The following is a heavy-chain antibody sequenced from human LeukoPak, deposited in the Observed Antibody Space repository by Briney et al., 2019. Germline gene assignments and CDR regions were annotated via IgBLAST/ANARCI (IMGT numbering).Heavy chain of an antibody. CDR2: IYYSGST. V-gene: IGHV4-59*12. CDR1: GGSISSYY. Sequence: SETLSLTCTVSGGSISSYYWSWIRQPPGKGLEWIGYIYYSGSTNYNPSLKSRVTISVDTSKNQFSLKLSSVTAADTAVYYCARGPGVRYFDWLTGANNWFDPWGQGTLVTVSS. D-gene: IGHD3-9*01. J-gene: IGHJ5*02. CDR3: ARGPGVRYFDWLTGANNWFDP.